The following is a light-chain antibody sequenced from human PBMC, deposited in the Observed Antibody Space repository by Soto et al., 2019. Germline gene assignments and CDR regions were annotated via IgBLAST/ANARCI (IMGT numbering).Light chain of an antibody. CDR3: QQSYSTPWT. CDR1: HSFSIY. V-gene: IGKV1-39*01. J-gene: IGKJ1*01. Sequence: DPQMTQSPSYLSASVGDRVTITCRTSHSFSIYLNWYQQKPGKAPNLLIYAASSLGSGVPSRFSGSGSGTDFTLIISSLQPEDIATYYCQQSYSTPWTFGQGTKVEIK. CDR2: AAS.